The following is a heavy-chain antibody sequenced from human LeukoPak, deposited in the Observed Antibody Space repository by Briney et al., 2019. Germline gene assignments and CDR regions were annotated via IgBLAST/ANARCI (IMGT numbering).Heavy chain of an antibody. V-gene: IGHV1-69*13. CDR2: IIPIFGTA. CDR1: GYTFTSYG. J-gene: IGHJ3*02. Sequence: ASVKVSCKASGYTFTSYGISWVRLAPGQGLEWMGGIIPIFGTANYAQKLQGRVTITADESTSTAYMELSSLRSEDTAVYYCAREGPSALVGGAFDIWGQGTMVTVSS. CDR3: AREGPSALVGGAFDI. D-gene: IGHD1-26*01.